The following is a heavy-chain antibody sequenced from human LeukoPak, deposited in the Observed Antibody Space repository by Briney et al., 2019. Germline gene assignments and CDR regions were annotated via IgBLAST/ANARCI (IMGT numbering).Heavy chain of an antibody. J-gene: IGHJ4*02. V-gene: IGHV3-23*01. CDR2: IIVSGGST. Sequence: GGSLRLSCAAPGLTFTSYAMSWVRQAPGKGRGWVSAIIVSGGSTYYADSVKGRFTISRDNSKNTLYLQMNSLRAEDTAVYYCARDMGFGSSYYDGGPDYWGQGTLVTVSS. D-gene: IGHD3-3*01. CDR1: GLTFTSYA. CDR3: ARDMGFGSSYYDGGPDY.